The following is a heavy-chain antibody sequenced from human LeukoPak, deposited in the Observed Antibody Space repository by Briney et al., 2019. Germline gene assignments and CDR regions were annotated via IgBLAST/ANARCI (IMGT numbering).Heavy chain of an antibody. CDR1: GDSISRSTYY. J-gene: IGHJ4*02. CDR2: VYYGRSP. D-gene: IGHD6-25*01. Sequence: SETLSLTCTVSGDSISRSTYYWAWIRQPPGKGLEWIGSVYYGRSPYYNSSLESRATISVDTSKNHLSLKMSSVTAADTAVYYCARSSGTGTFSYWGQGTLVTVSS. CDR3: ARSSGTGTFSY. V-gene: IGHV4-39*02.